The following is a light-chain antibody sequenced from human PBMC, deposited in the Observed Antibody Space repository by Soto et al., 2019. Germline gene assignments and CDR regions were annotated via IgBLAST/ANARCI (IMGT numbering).Light chain of an antibody. J-gene: IGKJ1*01. CDR3: QQRSNWPRT. Sequence: EVVLTQSPGTLSLSPGERATLSCGASQSVTGNYLAWYQQKPGQAPRLLIYDVSNRATDIPARFSGSGSGTDFTLTISSLEPEDLAVYYCQQRSNWPRTFGQGTKVDIK. V-gene: IGKV3D-20*02. CDR1: QSVTGNY. CDR2: DVS.